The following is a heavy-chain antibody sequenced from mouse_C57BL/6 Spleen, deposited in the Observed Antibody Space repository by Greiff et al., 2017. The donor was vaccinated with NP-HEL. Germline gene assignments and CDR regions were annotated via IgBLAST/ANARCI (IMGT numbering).Heavy chain of an antibody. CDR3: AYYGSRTGYFDV. Sequence: QVQLKESGAELARPGASVKLSCKASGYTFTSYGISWVKQRTGQGLEWIGEIYPRSGNTYYNEKFKGKATLTADKSSSTAYMELRSLTSEDSAVYFCAYYGSRTGYFDVWGTGTTVTVSS. D-gene: IGHD1-1*01. CDR1: GYTFTSYG. V-gene: IGHV1-81*01. J-gene: IGHJ1*03. CDR2: IYPRSGNT.